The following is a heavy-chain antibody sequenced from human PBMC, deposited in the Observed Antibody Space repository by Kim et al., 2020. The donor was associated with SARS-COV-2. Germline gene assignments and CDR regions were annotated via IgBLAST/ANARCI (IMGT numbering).Heavy chain of an antibody. D-gene: IGHD3-16*02. CDR1: GGSISSYY. Sequence: SETLSLTCTVSGGSISSYYWSWIRQPPGKGLEWIGYIYYSGSTNYNPSLKSRVTISVDTSKNQFSLKLSSVTAADTAVYYCARGIMITFGGVIVHNWFDPWGQGTLVTVSS. V-gene: IGHV4-59*01. CDR3: ARGIMITFGGVIVHNWFDP. CDR2: IYYSGST. J-gene: IGHJ5*02.